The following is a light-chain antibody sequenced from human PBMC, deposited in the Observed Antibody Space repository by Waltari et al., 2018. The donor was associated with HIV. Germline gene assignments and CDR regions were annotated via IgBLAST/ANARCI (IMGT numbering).Light chain of an antibody. CDR2: VDNAGMVG. J-gene: IGLJ3*02. V-gene: IGLV9-49*01. CDR3: GADQGSAAEFDWV. Sequence: QPILTQTPSASASLGASVTLTCTLSSGYNHYKVDWYQQRPGKGPRFVMRVDNAGMVGLKGDGIPDRFSVLGSGLNRSRMINNIQEEDVSDFFCGADQGSAAEFDWVFGGGTKLTVL. CDR1: SGYNHYK.